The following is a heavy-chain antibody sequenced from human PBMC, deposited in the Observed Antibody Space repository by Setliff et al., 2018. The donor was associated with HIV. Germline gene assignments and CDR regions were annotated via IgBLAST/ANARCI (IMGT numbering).Heavy chain of an antibody. CDR1: RSTFNSHT. J-gene: IGHJ5*02. Sequence: GASVKVSCKASRSTFNSHTINWVRQAPGQGLDWMGRIIPILGVANYAQKLQGRVTMTTDTSTSTAYMELRSLRSDDTAVYYCARDLRTIVWYTSSWYEDWFDPWGQGTLVTVSS. CDR2: IIPILGVA. D-gene: IGHD6-13*01. CDR3: ARDLRTIVWYTSSWYEDWFDP. V-gene: IGHV1-69*04.